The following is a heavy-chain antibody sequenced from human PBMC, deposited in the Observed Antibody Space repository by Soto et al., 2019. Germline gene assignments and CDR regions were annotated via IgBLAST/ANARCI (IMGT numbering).Heavy chain of an antibody. J-gene: IGHJ5*02. CDR1: GYTFTTFG. CDR2: ISPYNGDT. Sequence: QVQLVQSGAEVKKPGASVKVSCKASGYTFTTFGISWVRQAPGQGLEWMGWISPYNGDTDYAQNLQGRVTMTTDTSTSTAYMELRSLRSDDTAVYYCVRDYDGSGYFVHWGQGTLVTVSS. V-gene: IGHV1-18*01. D-gene: IGHD3-22*01. CDR3: VRDYDGSGYFVH.